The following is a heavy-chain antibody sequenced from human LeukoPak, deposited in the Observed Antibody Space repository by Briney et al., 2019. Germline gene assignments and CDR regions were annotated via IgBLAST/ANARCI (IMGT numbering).Heavy chain of an antibody. D-gene: IGHD2-8*01. CDR2: VSDTGSA. CDR1: GDSLSSYL. V-gene: IGHV4-59*01. Sequence: PSETLSLTCTVSGDSLSSYLWSWIRQPPGKGLEWIAFVSDTGSASYNPSLKSRLTISVDTSKNQFSLKLNSVSPADTALYYCARSHNGPQYGNFDFWGQGSLVTVSP. CDR3: ARSHNGPQYGNFDF. J-gene: IGHJ4*02.